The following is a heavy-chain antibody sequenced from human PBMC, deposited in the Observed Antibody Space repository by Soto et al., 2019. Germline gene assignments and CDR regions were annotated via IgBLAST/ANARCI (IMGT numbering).Heavy chain of an antibody. J-gene: IGHJ4*02. D-gene: IGHD3-22*01. Sequence: PGGSLRLSCAASGFTFSSYAMHWFRQAPGKGLEYVSAISSYGGSTYYANTVKGRFTISRDNSKNTLYLQMGSLRAEDMTVYYCARDPDSSGYYYFDYWGQGT. V-gene: IGHV3-64*01. CDR3: ARDPDSSGYYYFDY. CDR1: GFTFSSYA. CDR2: ISSYGGST.